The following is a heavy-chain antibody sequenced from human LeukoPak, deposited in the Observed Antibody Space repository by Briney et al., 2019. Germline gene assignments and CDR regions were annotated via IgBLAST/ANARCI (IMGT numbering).Heavy chain of an antibody. Sequence: GESLKISCKVSGHLFVRYWIGWVRQMPGRGLEWMGITHPGDSDTKYSPSFQGQISISADKNISTAYLQWSSLKASDTAIYYCARSPQFYGSGKGMDVWGQGTTVTVSS. CDR2: THPGDSDT. D-gene: IGHD3-10*01. CDR1: GHLFVRYW. V-gene: IGHV5-51*01. CDR3: ARSPQFYGSGKGMDV. J-gene: IGHJ6*02.